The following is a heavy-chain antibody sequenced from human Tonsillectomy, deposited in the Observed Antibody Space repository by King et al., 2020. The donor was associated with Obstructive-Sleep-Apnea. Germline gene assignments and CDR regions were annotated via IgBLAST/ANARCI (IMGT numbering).Heavy chain of an antibody. CDR3: ARGYGGSGIEVWFDP. CDR2: IYHSGST. V-gene: IGHV4-38-2*02. CDR1: GYSISSGYY. D-gene: IGHD3-10*01. Sequence: VQLQESGPGLVKPSETLSLTCTVSGYSISSGYYWGWIRQPPGKGLEWIGSIYHSGSTYYNPSLKSRVTISVETSKNQFSLKLSSVTAADTAVYYCARGYGGSGIEVWFDPWGQGTLVTVSS. J-gene: IGHJ5*02.